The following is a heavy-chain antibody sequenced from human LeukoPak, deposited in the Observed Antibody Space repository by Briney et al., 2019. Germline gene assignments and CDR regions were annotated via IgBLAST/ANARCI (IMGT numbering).Heavy chain of an antibody. Sequence: PGRSLRLSCAASGFTFSSYGMHWVRQAPGKGLEWVALISYDGSNKYYADSVKGRFTISRDNSKNTLYLQMNSLRAEDTALYYCAREWTYSSGWSASGYWGQGTLVTVSS. CDR3: AREWTYSSGWSASGY. CDR2: ISYDGSNK. J-gene: IGHJ4*02. CDR1: GFTFSSYG. D-gene: IGHD6-19*01. V-gene: IGHV3-30*03.